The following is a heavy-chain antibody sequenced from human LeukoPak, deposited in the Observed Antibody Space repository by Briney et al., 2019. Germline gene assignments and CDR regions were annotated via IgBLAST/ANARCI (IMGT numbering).Heavy chain of an antibody. Sequence: SETLSLNCTVSGGSITSSSYYWGWIRQPPGKGLEWLMSISYAGSTYYNPSLRSRVTISVDTSENQFSLKLSSVTAADTAVYYCARQEGKMYGYQYYFYYMDVWGKGATVTVSS. V-gene: IGHV4-39*01. CDR2: ISYAGST. CDR1: GGSITSSSYY. J-gene: IGHJ6*03. CDR3: ARQEGKMYGYQYYFYYMDV. D-gene: IGHD5-18*01.